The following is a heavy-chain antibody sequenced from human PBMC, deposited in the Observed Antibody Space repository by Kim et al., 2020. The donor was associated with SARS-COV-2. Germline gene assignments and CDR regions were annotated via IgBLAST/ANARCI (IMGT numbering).Heavy chain of an antibody. J-gene: IGHJ6*02. CDR1: GYTFTGYY. Sequence: ASVKVSCKASGYTFTGYYMHWVRQAPGQGLEWMGWINPNSGGTNYAQKFQGRVTMTRDTSISTAYMELSRLRSDDTAVYYCARDLGQGLVDYYYGMDVWGQGTTVTVSS. CDR3: ARDLGQGLVDYYYGMDV. CDR2: INPNSGGT. D-gene: IGHD6-19*01. V-gene: IGHV1-2*02.